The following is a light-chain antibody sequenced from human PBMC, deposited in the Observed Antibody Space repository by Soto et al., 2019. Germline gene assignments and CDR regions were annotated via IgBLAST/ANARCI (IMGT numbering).Light chain of an antibody. CDR3: QQRSHWPPLT. V-gene: IGKV3-11*01. CDR1: QSVSSY. CDR2: DAS. J-gene: IGKJ4*01. Sequence: EIVLTQSPATLSLSPGERATLSCRASQSVSSYFAWDQQKPGQAPRLLSYDASNRATGIPARFSGSGSGTDFTLAISSLEPEDFAVYYCQQRSHWPPLTFGGGTKVEIK.